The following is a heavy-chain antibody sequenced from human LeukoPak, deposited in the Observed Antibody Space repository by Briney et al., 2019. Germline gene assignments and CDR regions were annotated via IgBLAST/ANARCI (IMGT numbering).Heavy chain of an antibody. CDR2: INPSGDST. V-gene: IGHV1-46*01. CDR3: ARDVVRGYSGYGRYFDY. J-gene: IGHJ4*02. D-gene: IGHD5-12*01. Sequence: ASVKVSCKASGYTFTSYYMHWVRQAPGQGLEWMGIINPSGDSTSYAQKFQGRVTMTRDTSTSTVYMELSSLRSEDTAVYYCARDVVRGYSGYGRYFDYWGQGTLVTVSS. CDR1: GYTFTSYY.